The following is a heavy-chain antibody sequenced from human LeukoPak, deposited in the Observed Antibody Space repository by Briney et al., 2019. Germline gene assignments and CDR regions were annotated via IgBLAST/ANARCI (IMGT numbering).Heavy chain of an antibody. Sequence: SETLSLTCTVSGSSISSSSAYWGWIRQPPGKGLEWIGSIYYSKNTYYNPSLKSRVTISADTSKNQFSLTLGSVSATDTAVYYCVSPRGFSYGYFDYWGQGTLVTVSS. J-gene: IGHJ4*02. CDR2: IYYSKNT. V-gene: IGHV4-39*01. CDR3: VSPRGFSYGYFDY. CDR1: GSSISSSSAY. D-gene: IGHD5-18*01.